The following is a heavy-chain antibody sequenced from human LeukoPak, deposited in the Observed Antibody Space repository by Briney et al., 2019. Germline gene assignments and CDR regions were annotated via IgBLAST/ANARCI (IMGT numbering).Heavy chain of an antibody. Sequence: KSSETLSLTCTVSGGSISSYYWSWIRQPPGKGLEWIGYIYYSGSTNYNPSLKSRVTISVDRSKNQFSLKLSSVTAADTAVYYCARVSPGLYFDYWGQGTLVTVSS. CDR2: IYYSGST. CDR1: GGSISSYY. V-gene: IGHV4-59*12. CDR3: ARVSPGLYFDY. J-gene: IGHJ4*02.